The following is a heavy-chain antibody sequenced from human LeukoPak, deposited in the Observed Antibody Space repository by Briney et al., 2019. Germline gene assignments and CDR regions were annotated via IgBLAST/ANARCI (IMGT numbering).Heavy chain of an antibody. CDR1: GGSFSGYY. J-gene: IGHJ6*03. D-gene: IGHD6-6*01. Sequence: PSETLSLTCAVYGGSFSGYYWSWIRQPPGKGLEWIGEINHSGSTNYNPSLKSRVTISVDTSKNQFSLKLNSVTAADTAVYYCARVSQGYTISSRGGYYYYYMDVWGEGATVTVS. CDR2: INHSGST. CDR3: ARVSQGYTISSRGGYYYYYMDV. V-gene: IGHV4-34*01.